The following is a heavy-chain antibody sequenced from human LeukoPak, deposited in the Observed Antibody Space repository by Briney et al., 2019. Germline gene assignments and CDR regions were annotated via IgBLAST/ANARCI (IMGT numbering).Heavy chain of an antibody. CDR1: GFPFTSYA. D-gene: IGHD3-22*01. V-gene: IGHV1-3*03. CDR3: AVGDYYYDTRFNY. Sequence: ASVKVSCKATGFPFTSYAIHWVRQAPGQRLEWMGWVNADNSNTKYSQEFQGRVTITRDTSASTAYMDLNSLRSEDMAVYYCAVGDYYYDTRFNYWGQGTLVTVSS. CDR2: VNADNSNT. J-gene: IGHJ4*02.